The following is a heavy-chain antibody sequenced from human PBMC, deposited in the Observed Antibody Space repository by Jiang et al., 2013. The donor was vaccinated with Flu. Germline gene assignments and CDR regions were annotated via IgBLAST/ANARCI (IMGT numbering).Heavy chain of an antibody. Sequence: AVIWYDGSNKYYADSVKGRFTIXRDNAKNSLYLQMNSLRAEDTAVYYCARDAQDIVVVVAATPVYYYYGMDVWGQGTTVTVSS. D-gene: IGHD2-15*01. CDR3: ARDAQDIVVVVAATPVYYYYGMDV. V-gene: IGHV3-33*01. CDR2: IWYDGSNK. J-gene: IGHJ6*02.